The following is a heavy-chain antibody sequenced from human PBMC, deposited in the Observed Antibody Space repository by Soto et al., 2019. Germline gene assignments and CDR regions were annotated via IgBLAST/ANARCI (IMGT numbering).Heavy chain of an antibody. V-gene: IGHV3-21*06. CDR3: ARESEDLTSNFDY. CDR2: ISSTTNYI. Sequence: EVQLVESGGGLVKSGGSLRLSCAASGFIFTTYSMNWVRQAPGKGLEWVSSISSTTNYIYYGDSMKGRFTISRDNAKNSLYLEMNSLRAEDTAVYYCARESEDLTSNFDYWGQGTLVTVSS. J-gene: IGHJ4*02. CDR1: GFIFTTYS.